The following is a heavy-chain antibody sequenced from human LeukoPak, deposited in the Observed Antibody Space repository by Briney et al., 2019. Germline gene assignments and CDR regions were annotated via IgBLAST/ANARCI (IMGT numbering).Heavy chain of an antibody. J-gene: IGHJ3*02. CDR3: ARDLVTVTKGFDI. D-gene: IGHD4-17*01. Sequence: SETLSLTCAVSADSFSSHYWTWIRQPPGKGLEWIGYISYIGSTNYNPSLKSRVTISIDTSRNQFSLRLSSVTAADTAVYYCARDLVTVTKGFDIWGQGTMVSVSS. CDR1: ADSFSSHY. CDR2: ISYIGST. V-gene: IGHV4-59*11.